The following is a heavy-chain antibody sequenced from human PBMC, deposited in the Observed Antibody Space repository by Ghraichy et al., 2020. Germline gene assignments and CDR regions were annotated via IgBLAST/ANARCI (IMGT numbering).Heavy chain of an antibody. CDR1: GFTFSSYE. V-gene: IGHV3-48*03. CDR2: ISSSGSTI. Sequence: GGSLRLSCAASGFTFSSYEMNWVRQAPGKGLEWVSYISSSGSTIYYADSVKGRFTISRDNAKNSLYLQMNSLRAEDTAVYYCARDRCSSTSCAPWYYYYGMDVWGQGTTVTVSS. J-gene: IGHJ6*02. D-gene: IGHD2-2*01. CDR3: ARDRCSSTSCAPWYYYYGMDV.